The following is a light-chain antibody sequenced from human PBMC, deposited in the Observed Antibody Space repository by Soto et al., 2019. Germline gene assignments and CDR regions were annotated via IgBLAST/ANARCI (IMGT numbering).Light chain of an antibody. CDR3: SSYGGFNNVL. J-gene: IGLJ2*01. V-gene: IGLV1-47*02. CDR1: SSNIGSNY. Sequence: QSVLTQPPSASGTPGQRVTISCSGSSSNIGSNYVYWYQQLPGTAPKLLIYSNNQRPSGVPDRFSGSKSGTSASLAISGLRSEDEADYYCSSYGGFNNVLFGGGTKLTVL. CDR2: SNN.